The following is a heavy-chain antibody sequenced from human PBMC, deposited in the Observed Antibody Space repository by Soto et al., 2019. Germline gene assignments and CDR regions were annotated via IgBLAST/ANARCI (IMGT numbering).Heavy chain of an antibody. CDR3: SRGGIAAAGTVGAFDI. CDR1: GGSFSGYY. V-gene: IGHV4-34*01. Sequence: SETLSLTCAVYGGSFSGYYWSWIRQPPGKGLEWIGEINHSGSTNYNPSLKSRVTISVDTSKNKFSLKLSSVTAADTAVYYCSRGGIAAAGTVGAFDIWGQGTMVTVSS. CDR2: INHSGST. D-gene: IGHD6-13*01. J-gene: IGHJ3*02.